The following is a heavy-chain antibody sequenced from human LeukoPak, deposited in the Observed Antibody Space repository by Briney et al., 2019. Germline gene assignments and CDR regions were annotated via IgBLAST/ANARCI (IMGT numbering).Heavy chain of an antibody. CDR3: ARGYGSGSPYYMDV. V-gene: IGHV1-8*03. D-gene: IGHD3-10*01. CDR1: AYTFTAQY. J-gene: IGHJ6*03. CDR2: MNPNSGNT. Sequence: ASVKVSCKASAYTFTAQYMHWVRQAPGQGLEWMGWMNPNSGNTGYAQKFQGRVTITRNTSISTAYMELSSLRSEDTAVYYCARGYGSGSPYYMDVWGKGTTVTVSS.